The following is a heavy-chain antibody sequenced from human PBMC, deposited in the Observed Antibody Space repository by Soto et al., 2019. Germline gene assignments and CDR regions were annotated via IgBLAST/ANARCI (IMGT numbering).Heavy chain of an antibody. CDR1: GFTFSSYG. CDR3: ARDPGSSWYYFDY. Sequence: GGSLRLSCAASGFTFSSYGMYWVRQAPGKGLEWVAVIWYDGSNKYYADSVKGRFTISRDNSKNTLYLQMNSLRADDTAVYYCARDPGSSWYYFDYWGQGTLVTVS. V-gene: IGHV3-33*01. CDR2: IWYDGSNK. D-gene: IGHD6-13*01. J-gene: IGHJ4*02.